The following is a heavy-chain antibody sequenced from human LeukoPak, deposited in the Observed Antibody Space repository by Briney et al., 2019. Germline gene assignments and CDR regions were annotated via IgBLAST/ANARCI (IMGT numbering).Heavy chain of an antibody. D-gene: IGHD3-10*01. CDR3: ARVGYYASGPFSYFDY. Sequence: PGGSLRLSCAASGFTFSSYSMNWVRQAPGKGLEWVSSISSSSSFTYYADSVKGRFTISRDNSKNTLYLQMNSLSVEDTAVYYCARVGYYASGPFSYFDYWGQGTLVTVSS. J-gene: IGHJ4*02. CDR2: ISSSSSFT. V-gene: IGHV3-21*01. CDR1: GFTFSSYS.